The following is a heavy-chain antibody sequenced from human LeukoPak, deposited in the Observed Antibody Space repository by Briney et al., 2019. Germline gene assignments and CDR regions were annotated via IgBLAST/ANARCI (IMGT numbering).Heavy chain of an antibody. V-gene: IGHV4-4*07. D-gene: IGHD4-23*01. J-gene: IGHJ3*02. Sequence: PSETLSLTCTVSGGSISSYYWSWIRQPAGKGLEWIGRIYITGSTNYNPSFKSRVTMSVDTSKNQFSLKLISMTAADTAVYYCARPAYGGGPGAFDIWGQGTMVTVSS. CDR1: GGSISSYY. CDR2: IYITGST. CDR3: ARPAYGGGPGAFDI.